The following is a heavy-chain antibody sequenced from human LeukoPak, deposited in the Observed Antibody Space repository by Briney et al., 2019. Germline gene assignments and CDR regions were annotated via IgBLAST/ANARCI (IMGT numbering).Heavy chain of an antibody. D-gene: IGHD6-13*01. CDR3: ARRNSSSWVPGAFDI. CDR1: GGSISSGSYY. J-gene: IGHJ3*02. Sequence: SQTLSLTCTVSGGSISSGSYYWSWIRQPAGKGLEWIGRIYTIGSTTYNPSLKSRVTISVATSKNQFSLKLSSVPAADTAVYYCARRNSSSWVPGAFDIWGQGTMVTVSS. CDR2: IYTIGST. V-gene: IGHV4-61*02.